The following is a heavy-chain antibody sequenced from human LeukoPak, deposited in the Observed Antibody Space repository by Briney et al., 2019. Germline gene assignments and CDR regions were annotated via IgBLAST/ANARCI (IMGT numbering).Heavy chain of an antibody. V-gene: IGHV3-23*01. J-gene: IGHJ4*02. CDR3: ARGTRWEPFDY. CDR1: GFTFSSYA. CDR2: ISGSGGST. D-gene: IGHD4-23*01. Sequence: GGSLRLSCAASGFTFSSYAMSWVRQAPGKGLEWVSAISGSGGSTYYADSVKGRFTISRDNSKNTLYLQMNSLRAEDTAIYYCARGTRWEPFDYWGQGTQVTVTS.